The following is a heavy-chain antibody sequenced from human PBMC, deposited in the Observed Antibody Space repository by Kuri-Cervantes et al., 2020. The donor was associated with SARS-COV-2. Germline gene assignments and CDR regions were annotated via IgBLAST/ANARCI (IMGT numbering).Heavy chain of an antibody. CDR3: ARGRVGVQDF. CDR2: TSYDGTSK. CDR1: GFTFNNYA. J-gene: IGHJ4*02. Sequence: LTCAASGFTFNNYAMHWVRQTPGEGLEWVAITSYDGTSKYYADSVKGRFTISRDNSKNTLYLQMNNLRGDDTAVYFCARGRVGVQDFWGQGTLVTVSS. D-gene: IGHD2-21*01. V-gene: IGHV3-30-3*01.